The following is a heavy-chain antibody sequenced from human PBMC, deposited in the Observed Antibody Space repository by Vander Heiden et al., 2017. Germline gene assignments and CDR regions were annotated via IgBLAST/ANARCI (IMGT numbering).Heavy chain of an antibody. Sequence: QVQLVESGGGVVQPGRSLRLSCAASGFTFSSYSMHWVRQAPGKGLEWVAVISYDGSNKYYADSVKGRFTISRDNSKSTLYLQMNSMRAEDTAVYYCARDVRSSRDWFDPWGQGTLVTVSS. CDR1: GFTFSSYS. D-gene: IGHD4-17*01. CDR3: ARDVRSSRDWFDP. V-gene: IGHV3-30*04. J-gene: IGHJ5*02. CDR2: ISYDGSNK.